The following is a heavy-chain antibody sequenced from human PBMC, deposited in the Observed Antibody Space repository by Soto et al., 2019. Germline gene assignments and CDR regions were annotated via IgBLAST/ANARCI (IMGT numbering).Heavy chain of an antibody. D-gene: IGHD6-13*01. V-gene: IGHV3-23*01. CDR1: GFTFSSYA. CDR2: ISGSGGST. Sequence: PGGSLRLSCAASGFTFSSYAMSWVRQAPGKGLEWVSAISGSGGSTYYADSVKGRFTTSRDDSKNTLYLQMNSLRAEDTAVYYCAKDPIAAAGTRDFDYWGQGTLVTVSS. J-gene: IGHJ4*02. CDR3: AKDPIAAAGTRDFDY.